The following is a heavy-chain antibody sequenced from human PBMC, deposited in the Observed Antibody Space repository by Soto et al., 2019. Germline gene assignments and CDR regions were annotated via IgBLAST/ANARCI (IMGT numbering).Heavy chain of an antibody. J-gene: IGHJ4*02. CDR1: GFTFSSYA. V-gene: IGHV3-23*01. CDR2: VSIGGST. Sequence: GGSLRLSCAASGFTFSSYAMGWVRQGPGKGLEWVAVVSIGGSTHYADSVRGRFTISRDNSKNTLSLQMNSLTAEDTAVYFCAKRRGAGGHFDYWVQGALVTVSS. D-gene: IGHD2-15*01. CDR3: AKRRGAGGHFDY.